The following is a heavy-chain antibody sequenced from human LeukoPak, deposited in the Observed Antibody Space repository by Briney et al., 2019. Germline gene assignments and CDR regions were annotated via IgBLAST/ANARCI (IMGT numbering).Heavy chain of an antibody. D-gene: IGHD5-12*01. J-gene: IGHJ5*02. CDR3: ARCEQLDIVATMGWFDP. Sequence: PSETLSLTCAVYGGSFSGYYWSWIRQPPGKGLEWIGEINHSGSTNYNPSLKSRVTISVDTSKNQFSLKLSSVTAADTAVYYCARCEQLDIVATMGWFDPWGQGTLVTVSS. CDR1: GGSFSGYY. CDR2: INHSGST. V-gene: IGHV4-34*01.